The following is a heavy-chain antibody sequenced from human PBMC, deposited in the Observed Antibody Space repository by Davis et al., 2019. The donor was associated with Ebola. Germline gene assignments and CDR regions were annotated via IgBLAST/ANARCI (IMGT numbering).Heavy chain of an antibody. CDR3: ARGGYDYIWGSYRPEPYYYYGMDV. CDR1: GGTFSSYA. J-gene: IGHJ6*02. D-gene: IGHD3-16*02. CDR2: IIPIFGTA. Sequence: SVKVSCKASGGTFSSYAISWVRQASGQGLEWMGGIIPIFGTANYAQKFQGRVTITADESTSTAYMELSSLRSEDTAVYYCARGGYDYIWGSYRPEPYYYYGMDVWGQGTTVTVSS. V-gene: IGHV1-69*13.